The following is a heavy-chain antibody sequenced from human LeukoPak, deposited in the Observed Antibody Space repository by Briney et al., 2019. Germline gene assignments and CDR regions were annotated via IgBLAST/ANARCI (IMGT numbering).Heavy chain of an antibody. J-gene: IGHJ4*02. Sequence: GGSLRLSCAASGFTFTSYSINWVRQAPGKGLEWVSVIYSGGSTYYADSVKGRFTFSRDISKNTLYLQMNSLRAEDTAVYYCARAVSPQDYFDSWGQGTLVTVSS. V-gene: IGHV3-53*01. CDR1: GFTFTSYS. CDR3: ARAVSPQDYFDS. CDR2: IYSGGST.